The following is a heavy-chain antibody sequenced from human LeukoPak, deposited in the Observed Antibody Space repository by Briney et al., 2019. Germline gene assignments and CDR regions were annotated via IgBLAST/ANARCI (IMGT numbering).Heavy chain of an antibody. V-gene: IGHV4-31*03. CDR1: GGSISSGGYY. CDR2: IYYSGST. J-gene: IGHJ3*02. CDR3: AGNNDSSGYYYDAFDI. D-gene: IGHD3-22*01. Sequence: SETLSLTCTVSGGSISSGGYYWRWIRQHPGKGLEWIGYIYYSGSTYYNPSLKSRVTISVDTSKNQFSLKLSSVTAADTAVYYCAGNNDSSGYYYDAFDIWGQGTMVTVSS.